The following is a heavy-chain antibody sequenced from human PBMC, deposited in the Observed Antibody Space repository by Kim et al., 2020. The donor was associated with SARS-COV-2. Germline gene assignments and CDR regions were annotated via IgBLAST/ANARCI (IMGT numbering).Heavy chain of an antibody. CDR2: VFYLGIKK. Sequence: GGSLRLSCAASGFTLSDYAMHWVRQAPGKGLEWVAAVFYLGIKKYNADSVKGRFTISRDSAKNTLYLQMNSLRAEDTAIYYCAKDAAASGSYLDFWGQGT. V-gene: IGHV3-30-3*02. D-gene: IGHD3-10*01. CDR3: AKDAAASGSYLDF. J-gene: IGHJ4*02. CDR1: GFTLSDYA.